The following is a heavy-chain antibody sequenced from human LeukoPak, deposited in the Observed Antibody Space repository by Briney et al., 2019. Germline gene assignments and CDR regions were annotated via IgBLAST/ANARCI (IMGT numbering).Heavy chain of an antibody. CDR2: IYTSGST. V-gene: IGHV4-4*07. CDR3: ATSTYYDFWSGYGSEAFDI. D-gene: IGHD3-3*01. CDR1: GGSISTYY. J-gene: IGHJ3*02. Sequence: SETLSLTCTVSGGSISTYYWSWIRQPPGKGLEWIGRIYTSGSTNYNPSLKSRVTMSVDTSKNQFSLKLSSVTAADTAVYYCATSTYYDFWSGYGSEAFDIWGQGTMVTVSS.